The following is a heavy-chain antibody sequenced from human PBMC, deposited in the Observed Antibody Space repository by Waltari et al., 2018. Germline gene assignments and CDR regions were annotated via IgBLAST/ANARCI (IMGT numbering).Heavy chain of an antibody. J-gene: IGHJ4*02. CDR1: GYSISSGYY. Sequence: QVQLQESGPGLVKPSETLSLTCAVSGYSISSGYYWGWIRQPPGKGLEWIGSIYHSGSTYYNPSLKSRVTISVDKSKNQFSLKLSSVTAADTAVYYCARTRDYDYIWGSYRYYFDYWGQGTLVTVSS. D-gene: IGHD3-16*02. V-gene: IGHV4-38-2*01. CDR3: ARTRDYDYIWGSYRYYFDY. CDR2: IYHSGST.